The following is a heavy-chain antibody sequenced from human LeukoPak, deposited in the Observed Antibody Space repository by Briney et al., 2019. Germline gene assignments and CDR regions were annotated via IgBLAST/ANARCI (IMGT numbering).Heavy chain of an antibody. D-gene: IGHD2-2*01. V-gene: IGHV3-23*01. J-gene: IGHJ5*02. CDR2: ISGSGGST. Sequence: PGGSLRLCCGASGCTCSSYARSWVRHAPGKGLEWVSAISGSGGSTYYADSVKGRFTIARDNSKNTLYLQMNSLRAEDTAVYYCAKGQLLLPYGPWGQGTLVTVSS. CDR1: GCTCSSYA. CDR3: AKGQLLLPYGP.